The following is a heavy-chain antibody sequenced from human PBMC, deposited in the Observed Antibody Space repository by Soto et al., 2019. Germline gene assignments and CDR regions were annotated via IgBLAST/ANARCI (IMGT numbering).Heavy chain of an antibody. CDR1: GGTFSSYA. CDR2: IIPIFGTA. V-gene: IGHV1-69*12. D-gene: IGHD6-19*01. CDR3: AGGVGWYPYSYYYGMDV. J-gene: IGHJ6*02. Sequence: QVQLVQSGAEVKKPGSSVKVSCKASGGTFSSYAISWVRQAPGQGLEWMGGIIPIFGTANYAQKFQGRVTITADESTSXAYMELSSLRSEDTAVYYCAGGVGWYPYSYYYGMDVWGQGTTVTVSS.